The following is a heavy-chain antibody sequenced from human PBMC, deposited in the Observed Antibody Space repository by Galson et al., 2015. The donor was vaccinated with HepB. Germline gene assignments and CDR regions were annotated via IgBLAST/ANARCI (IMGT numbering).Heavy chain of an antibody. D-gene: IGHD4-23*01. V-gene: IGHV1-18*01. Sequence: SVKVSCKASGYTFTSYGISWVRQAPGQGLEWMGWISAYNGNTNYAQKLQGRVTMTTDTSTSTAYMELRSLRSDDTAVYYCARAPRGNLPANPFDYWGQGTLVTVSS. CDR2: ISAYNGNT. CDR1: GYTFTSYG. J-gene: IGHJ4*02. CDR3: ARAPRGNLPANPFDY.